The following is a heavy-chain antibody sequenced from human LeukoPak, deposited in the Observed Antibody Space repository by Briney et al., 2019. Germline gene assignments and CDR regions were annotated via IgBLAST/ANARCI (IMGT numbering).Heavy chain of an antibody. CDR2: ISPYNGNT. J-gene: IGHJ4*02. V-gene: IGHV1-18*01. Sequence: GASVKVSCKVSGYTFTTFGISWVRQAPGQGLEWMGWISPYNGNTNYAQKLQGRVTMTTDTSTSTVYMELRSLRSDGTAVYYCASSDYDILTGYYNGVDYWGQGTLVTVSS. CDR1: GYTFTTFG. CDR3: ASSDYDILTGYYNGVDY. D-gene: IGHD3-9*01.